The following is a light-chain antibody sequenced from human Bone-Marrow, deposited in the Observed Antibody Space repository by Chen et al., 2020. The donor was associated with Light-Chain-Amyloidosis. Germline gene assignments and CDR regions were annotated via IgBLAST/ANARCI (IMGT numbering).Light chain of an antibody. J-gene: IGLJ3*02. CDR3: SSYVGRDTVV. V-gene: IGLV2-23*02. CDR1: NFGTFDP. Sequence: QSALTQPASVSGSPGPAVTTPCSNFGTFDPVSWYQRHPDKAPKVIIYEDTKRPSGLSYRFSASKSYDTASLTISGLQYEDEADYYCSSYVGRDTVVFGGGTKLTVL. CDR2: EDT.